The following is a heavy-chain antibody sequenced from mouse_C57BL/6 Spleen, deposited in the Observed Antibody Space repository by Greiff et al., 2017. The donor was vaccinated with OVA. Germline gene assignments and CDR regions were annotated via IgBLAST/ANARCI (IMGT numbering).Heavy chain of an antibody. CDR1: GYTFTDYY. Sequence: VQLQQSGAELVKPGASVKISCKASGYTFTDYYINWVKQRPGQGLEWIGKIGPGSGSTYYNEKFKGKATLTAYKSSSTAYMQLSSLTSEDSAVYFCARTYYYGSSYWYFDVWGTGTTVTVSS. CDR3: ARTYYYGSSYWYFDV. J-gene: IGHJ1*03. V-gene: IGHV1-77*01. D-gene: IGHD1-1*01. CDR2: IGPGSGST.